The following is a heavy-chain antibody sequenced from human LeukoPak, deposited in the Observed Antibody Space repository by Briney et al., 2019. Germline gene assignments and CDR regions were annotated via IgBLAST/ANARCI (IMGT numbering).Heavy chain of an antibody. CDR3: AKAPINSLRTLVDV. V-gene: IGHV3-9*01. CDR1: GFTFDDYA. Sequence: GGSLRLSCAASGFTFDDYAMHWVRQAPGKGLEWVSGISWNSGSIGYADSVKGRFTISRDNAKNSLYLQMNSLRAEDTALYYRAKAPINSLRTLVDVWGQGTTVTVSS. D-gene: IGHD1/OR15-1a*01. J-gene: IGHJ6*02. CDR2: ISWNSGSI.